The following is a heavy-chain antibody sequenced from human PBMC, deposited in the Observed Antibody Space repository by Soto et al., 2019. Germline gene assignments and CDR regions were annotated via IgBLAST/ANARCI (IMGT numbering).Heavy chain of an antibody. CDR2: INPNSGGT. Sequence: XSVKLCCKASGYTFTGYYMDWGRQAPGQGLEWMGWINPNSGGTNYAQKFQGRVTMTRDTSISTAYMELSRLRSDDTAVYFCARADYEILTGSYAMDVCGQRTTVTVYS. D-gene: IGHD3-9*01. CDR3: ARADYEILTGSYAMDV. CDR1: GYTFTGYY. V-gene: IGHV1-2*02. J-gene: IGHJ6*02.